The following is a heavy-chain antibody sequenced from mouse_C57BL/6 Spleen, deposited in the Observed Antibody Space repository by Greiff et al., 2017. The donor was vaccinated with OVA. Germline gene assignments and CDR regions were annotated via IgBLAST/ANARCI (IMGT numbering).Heavy chain of an antibody. CDR1: GYTFTSYW. V-gene: IGHV1-61*01. J-gene: IGHJ2*01. D-gene: IGHD2-4*01. CDR3: AREGDYGPFDY. Sequence: VKLQQPGAELVRPGSSVKLSCKASGYTFTSYWMDWVKQRPGQGLEWIGNIYPSDSETHYNQKFKDKATLTVDKSSSTAYMQLSSLTSEDSAVYYCAREGDYGPFDYWGQGTTLTVSS. CDR2: IYPSDSET.